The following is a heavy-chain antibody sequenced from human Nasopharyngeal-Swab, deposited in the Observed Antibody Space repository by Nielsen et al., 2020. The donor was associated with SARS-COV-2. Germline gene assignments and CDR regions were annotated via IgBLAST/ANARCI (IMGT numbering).Heavy chain of an antibody. Sequence: GGSLRLSCAASGFTFSDYYMSWIRQAPGKGLEWVSYISSSSSYTNYADSVKGRFTISRDNAKNSLYLQMNSLRAEDTAVYYCARSTYCSSTSCYALRARYLDYWGQGTLVTVSS. D-gene: IGHD2-2*01. CDR1: GFTFSDYY. V-gene: IGHV3-11*06. J-gene: IGHJ4*02. CDR2: ISSSSSYT. CDR3: ARSTYCSSTSCYALRARYLDY.